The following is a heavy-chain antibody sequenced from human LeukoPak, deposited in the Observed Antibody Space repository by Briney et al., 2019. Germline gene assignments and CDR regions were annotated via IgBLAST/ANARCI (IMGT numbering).Heavy chain of an antibody. J-gene: IGHJ4*02. Sequence: SETLSLTCSVSGGSIKTDYWTWIRQPPGKGLEWIGYIHYSGSTDSNPSLMGRVTISLDTSKSQFSLELRSVTAADTAVYYCVRDQSEFDSWGQGTVVTVSS. CDR1: GGSIKTDY. V-gene: IGHV4-59*01. CDR3: VRDQSEFDS. CDR2: IHYSGST.